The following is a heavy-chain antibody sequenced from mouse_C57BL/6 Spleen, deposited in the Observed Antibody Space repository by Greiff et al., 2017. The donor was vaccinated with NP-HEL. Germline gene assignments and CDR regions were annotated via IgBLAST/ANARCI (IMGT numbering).Heavy chain of an antibody. V-gene: IGHV1-82*01. CDR1: GYAFSSSW. CDR2: IYPGDGDT. D-gene: IGHD1-1*01. Sequence: QVQLQQSGPELVKPGASVKISCKASGYAFSSSWMNWVKQRPGTGLEWIGRIYPGDGDTNYNGKFKGKATLTADKSSSTAYMQLSSLTSEDSAVYCCAYYYGSSYVGYFEVWGTGTTVTVSS. CDR3: AYYYGSSYVGYFEV. J-gene: IGHJ1*03.